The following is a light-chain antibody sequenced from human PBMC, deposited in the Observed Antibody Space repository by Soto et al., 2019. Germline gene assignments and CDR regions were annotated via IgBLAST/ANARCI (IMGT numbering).Light chain of an antibody. Sequence: QSVLTQPPSASGTPGQRVTISCSGSSSDIGSNYVYWYQQIPGTAPKLLIYRNKQRPSGVPDRFSGSKSGTSASLAISGLRSEDEADYFCAAWDDSLNGQGVFGGGTKLTVL. CDR3: AAWDDSLNGQGV. CDR2: RNK. J-gene: IGLJ2*01. CDR1: SSDIGSNY. V-gene: IGLV1-47*01.